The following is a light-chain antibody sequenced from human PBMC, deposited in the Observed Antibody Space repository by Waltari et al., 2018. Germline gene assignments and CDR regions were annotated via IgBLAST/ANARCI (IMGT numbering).Light chain of an antibody. CDR2: EVS. CDR1: QSLVHDDGNTY. CDR3: MQGTFPFT. Sequence: DFVMTQSPLSLPVTLGQPASISCRSTQSLVHDDGNTYLNWFHQRPGQSPRRLIYEVSKRDSGVPDRLSGSGSGTDFTLTISRVEADEVGFYFCMQGTFPFTVGPGTKVDI. J-gene: IGKJ3*01. V-gene: IGKV2-30*02.